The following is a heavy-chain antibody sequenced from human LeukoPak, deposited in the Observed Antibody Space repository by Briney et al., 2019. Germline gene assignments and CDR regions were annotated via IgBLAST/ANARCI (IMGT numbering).Heavy chain of an antibody. Sequence: PGGSLRLSCAASGFTFSSYSMNWVRQAPGKGLEWVSSISSSSSYIYYADSVKGRFTISRDNAKNSLYLQMNSLRAEDTAVYYCARAIRQYGSSGYYSKGFDYWGQGTLVTVSS. J-gene: IGHJ4*02. V-gene: IGHV3-21*01. CDR2: ISSSSSYI. CDR1: GFTFSSYS. CDR3: ARAIRQYGSSGYYSKGFDY. D-gene: IGHD3-22*01.